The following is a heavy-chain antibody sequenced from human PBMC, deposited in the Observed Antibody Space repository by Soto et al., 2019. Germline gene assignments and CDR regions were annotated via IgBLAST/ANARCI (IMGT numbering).Heavy chain of an antibody. CDR2: INHSGST. CDR3: AREVEYYYGSGSYRAFDY. CDR1: GGSFSGYY. J-gene: IGHJ4*02. D-gene: IGHD3-10*01. V-gene: IGHV4-34*01. Sequence: SETLSLTCAVYGGSFSGYYWSWIRQPPGKGLEWIGEINHSGSTNYNPSLKSRVTISVDTSKNQFSLKLSSVTAADTAVYYCAREVEYYYGSGSYRAFDYWGQGTLVTVSS.